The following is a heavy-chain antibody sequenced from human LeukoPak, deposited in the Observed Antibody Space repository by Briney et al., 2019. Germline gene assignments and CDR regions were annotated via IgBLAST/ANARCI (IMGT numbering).Heavy chain of an antibody. CDR2: ISSSSTYI. J-gene: IGHJ4*02. Sequence: GGSLRLSCAASGFTLSSYSMNWVRQAPGKGLEWVSSISSSSTYIYYADSVKGRFTISRDNAKNSLYLQMNSLRAEDTAVYYCARDEGSPLGATRGEGYWGQGTLVTVSS. D-gene: IGHD1-26*01. V-gene: IGHV3-21*01. CDR3: ARDEGSPLGATRGEGY. CDR1: GFTLSSYS.